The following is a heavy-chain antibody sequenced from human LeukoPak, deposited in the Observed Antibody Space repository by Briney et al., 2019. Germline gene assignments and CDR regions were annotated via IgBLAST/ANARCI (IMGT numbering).Heavy chain of an antibody. Sequence: GGSLRLSCAASGFTFSSYWMFWVRQAPGKGLEWVAKIKQDGGETYYVDSVKGRFTISRDNAKNSLYLQMNSLRAEDTAVYYCAKVYRGSAIDYWGQGTLVTVSS. V-gene: IGHV3-7*03. CDR1: GFTFSSYW. D-gene: IGHD2-21*01. J-gene: IGHJ4*02. CDR2: IKQDGGET. CDR3: AKVYRGSAIDY.